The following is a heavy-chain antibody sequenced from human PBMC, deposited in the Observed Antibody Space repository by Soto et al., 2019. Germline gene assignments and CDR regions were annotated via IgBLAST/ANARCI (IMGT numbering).Heavy chain of an antibody. J-gene: IGHJ6*03. CDR3: AREIYSSSSLFNYYYYYMDV. Sequence: EVQLVESGGGLVQPGGSLRLSCAASGFTVSSNYMSWVRQAPGKGLEWVSVIYGGGSTYYADSVKGRFTISRDNSKNTLYLQMNSLRAEDTAVYYCAREIYSSSSLFNYYYYYMDVWGKGTTVTVSS. V-gene: IGHV3-66*01. CDR2: IYGGGST. D-gene: IGHD6-6*01. CDR1: GFTVSSNY.